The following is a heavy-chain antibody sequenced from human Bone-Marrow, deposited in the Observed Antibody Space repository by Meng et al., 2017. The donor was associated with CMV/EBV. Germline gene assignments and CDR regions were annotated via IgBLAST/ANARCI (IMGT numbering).Heavy chain of an antibody. V-gene: IGHV4-59*01. Sequence: SETLSLTCTVSGGSISSYYWSWIRQPPGKGLEWIGYIYYSGSTNYNPSLKSRVTISVDTSKNQFSLKLSSVTAADTAVYYCARDAVVPAAITQSADYYYYGMDVWGQGTTVTVYS. CDR2: IYYSGST. D-gene: IGHD2-2*02. CDR1: GGSISSYY. J-gene: IGHJ6*02. CDR3: ARDAVVPAAITQSADYYYYGMDV.